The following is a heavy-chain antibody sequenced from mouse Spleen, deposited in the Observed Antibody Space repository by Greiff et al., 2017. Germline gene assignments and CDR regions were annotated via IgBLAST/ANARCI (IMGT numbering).Heavy chain of an antibody. CDR3: ARGRQLGLFDY. CDR2: INPSSGYT. Sequence: QVQLKQSGAELARPGASVKMSCKASGYTFTSYTMHWVEQRPGQGLEWIGYINPSSGYTNYNQKFKDKATLTADKSSSTAYMQLSSLTSEDSAVYYCARGRQLGLFDYWGQGTTLTVSS. V-gene: IGHV1-4*01. D-gene: IGHD3-2*01. J-gene: IGHJ2*01. CDR1: GYTFTSYT.